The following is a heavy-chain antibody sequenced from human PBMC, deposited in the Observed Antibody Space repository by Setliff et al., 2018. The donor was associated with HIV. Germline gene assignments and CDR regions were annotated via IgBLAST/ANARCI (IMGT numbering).Heavy chain of an antibody. Sequence: SQTLSLTCTVSRGSHTNYYWSWIRQPPGKGLEWIGHIYTSGNTNYNPSLNSRLLISLDMSKNQFSLRLRSVTVADTAVYFCARLAGSGNSWGYFDYWGQGSLVTVSS. CDR3: ARLAGSGNSWGYFDY. D-gene: IGHD1-26*01. J-gene: IGHJ4*02. CDR2: IYTSGNT. CDR1: RGSHTNYY. V-gene: IGHV4-4*08.